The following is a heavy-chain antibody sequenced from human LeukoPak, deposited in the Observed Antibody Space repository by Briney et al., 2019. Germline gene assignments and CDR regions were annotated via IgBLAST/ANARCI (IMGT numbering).Heavy chain of an antibody. CDR3: VREGTQATEAAIDY. CDR2: ISSNGGIT. V-gene: IGHV3-64*01. J-gene: IGHJ4*02. CDR1: GFTFRNYA. D-gene: IGHD6-25*01. Sequence: PGGSLRLSCAASGFTFRNYAMHWVRQAPGKGLEYVSAISSNGGITYYGNSVKGRFSISRDNAKNTLHLQMGSLRAEDTAVYYCVREGTQATEAAIDYWGQGTLVTVSS.